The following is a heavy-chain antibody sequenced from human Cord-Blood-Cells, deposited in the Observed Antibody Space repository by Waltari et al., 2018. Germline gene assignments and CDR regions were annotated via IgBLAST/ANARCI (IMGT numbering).Heavy chain of an antibody. CDR1: GYTFTGYY. CDR3: AQVLYSSSWYGGFDY. V-gene: IGHV1-2*02. CDR2: INPNSGGT. D-gene: IGHD6-13*01. J-gene: IGHJ4*02. Sequence: QVQLVQSGAEVKKPGASVKVSCKASGYTFTGYYMHWVRQAPGQGLEWMRWINPNSGGTNYAQKFQGRVTMTRETSISTAYMELSRLRSDDTAVYYCAQVLYSSSWYGGFDYWGQGTLVTVSS.